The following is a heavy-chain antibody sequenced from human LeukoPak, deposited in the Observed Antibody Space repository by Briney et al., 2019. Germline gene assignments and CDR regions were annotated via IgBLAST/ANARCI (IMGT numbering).Heavy chain of an antibody. J-gene: IGHJ4*02. V-gene: IGHV4-59*01. Sequence: SETLSLTCTVSGGSISSYYWSWIRQPPGKGLEWIGYIYCSGSTNYNPSLKSRVTISVDTSKNQFSLKLSSVTAADTAVYYCASSVWGSYRYFDYWXQXTLVTVSS. CDR2: IYCSGST. D-gene: IGHD3-16*02. CDR3: ASSVWGSYRYFDY. CDR1: GGSISSYY.